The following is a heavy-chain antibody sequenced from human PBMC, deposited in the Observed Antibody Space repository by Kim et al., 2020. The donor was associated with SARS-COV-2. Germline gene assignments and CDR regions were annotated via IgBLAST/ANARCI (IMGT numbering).Heavy chain of an antibody. D-gene: IGHD4-17*01. V-gene: IGHV5-51*01. CDR3: ARSYGDYFSEVDY. Sequence: YSPSFQGQVTISADKSISTAYLQWSSLKASDTAMYYCARSYGDYFSEVDYWGQGTLVTVSS. J-gene: IGHJ4*02.